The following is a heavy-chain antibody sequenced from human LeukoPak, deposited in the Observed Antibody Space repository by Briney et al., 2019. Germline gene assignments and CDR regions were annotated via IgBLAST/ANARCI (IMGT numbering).Heavy chain of an antibody. D-gene: IGHD5/OR15-5a*01. CDR2: IHSDGNT. Sequence: GGSLRLSCAASGFTVSSNYMSWVRQAPGKGLEWVSVIHSDGNTLYADSVEGRFTISRDNFKNTVYLQMSSLRAEDTAVYYCAREDNRGVYDDGFDIWGQGTMVTVSS. J-gene: IGHJ3*02. CDR3: AREDNRGVYDDGFDI. V-gene: IGHV3-53*01. CDR1: GFTVSSNY.